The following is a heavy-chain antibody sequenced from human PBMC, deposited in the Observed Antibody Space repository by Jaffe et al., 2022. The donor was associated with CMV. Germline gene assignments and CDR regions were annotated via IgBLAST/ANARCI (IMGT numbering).Heavy chain of an antibody. CDR2: IRSKANSYAT. CDR3: TTAAYYYYYMDV. J-gene: IGHJ6*03. V-gene: IGHV3-73*01. CDR1: GFTFSGSA. Sequence: EVQLVESGGGLVQPGGSLKLSCAASGFTFSGSAMHWVRQASGKGLEWVGRIRSKANSYATAYAASVKGRFTISRDDSKNTAYLQMNSLKTEDTAVYYCTTAAYYYYYMDVWGKGTTVTVSS.